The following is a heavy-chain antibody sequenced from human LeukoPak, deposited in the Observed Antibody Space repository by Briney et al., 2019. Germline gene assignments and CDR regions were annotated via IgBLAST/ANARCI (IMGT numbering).Heavy chain of an antibody. CDR2: INPNSGGT. CDR1: GYTFTGYY. CDR3: ARLLGYYGSGSYYNVRTDNRFDP. J-gene: IGHJ5*02. D-gene: IGHD3-10*01. V-gene: IGHV1-2*02. Sequence: GASVKVSCKASGYTFTGYYMHWVRQAPGQGLEWMGWINPNSGGTNYAQKFQGRVTMTRDTSISTAYMELSRLRSDDTAVYYCARLLGYYGSGSYYNVRTDNRFDPWGQGTLVTVSS.